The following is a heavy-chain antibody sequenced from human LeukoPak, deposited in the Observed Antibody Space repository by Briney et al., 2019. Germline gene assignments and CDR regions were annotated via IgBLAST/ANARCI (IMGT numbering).Heavy chain of an antibody. V-gene: IGHV1-69*13. J-gene: IGHJ3*02. D-gene: IGHD1-20*01. CDR2: IIPIFGTA. Sequence: GASVKVSCKASGGAFSSYAISWVRQAPGQGLEWMGGIIPIFGTANYAQKFQGRVTITADESTSTAYMELSSLRSEDTAVYYCARDRYNWNELGDAFDIWGQGTMVTVSS. CDR3: ARDRYNWNELGDAFDI. CDR1: GGAFSSYA.